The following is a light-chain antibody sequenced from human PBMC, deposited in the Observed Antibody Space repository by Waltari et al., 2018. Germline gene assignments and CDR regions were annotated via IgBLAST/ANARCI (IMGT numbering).Light chain of an antibody. CDR1: SGHSRNI. J-gene: IGLJ3*02. CDR2: VNSDGSH. Sequence: QLVLTQSPSASASLGASVKLTCTLSSGHSRNIIAWHQQQPEKGPRYLMKVNSDGSHSKGDEIPDRFSGSSSGAGRYLTISNLQSEDEADYCCQTGGHGTWVFGGGTKLTVL. V-gene: IGLV4-69*01. CDR3: QTGGHGTWV.